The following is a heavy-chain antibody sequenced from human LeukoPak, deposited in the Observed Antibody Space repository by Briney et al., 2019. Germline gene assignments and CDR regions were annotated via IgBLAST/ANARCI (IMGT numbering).Heavy chain of an antibody. CDR2: ISAYNGNT. V-gene: IGHV1-18*01. Sequence: ASVKVSCKASGYTFTSYGISWVRQAPGQGLEWMGWISAYNGNTNYAQKLQGRVTMTTDTSTSTAYMELRSLRSDDTAVYYCAVYDSSGYYVEYFQHWGQGTLVTVSS. D-gene: IGHD3-22*01. CDR1: GYTFTSYG. CDR3: AVYDSSGYYVEYFQH. J-gene: IGHJ1*01.